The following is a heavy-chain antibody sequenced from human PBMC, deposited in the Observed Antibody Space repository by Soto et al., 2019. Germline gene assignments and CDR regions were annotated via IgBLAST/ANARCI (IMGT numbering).Heavy chain of an antibody. CDR1: GFSLSRTRVA. D-gene: IGHD6-19*01. Sequence: KESGPTLVKPTQTLTLTCTFSGFSLSRTRVAVGWIRQPPGKALEWLALIYWDDDKRYSPFLKSRLTITKDTSKNQVVLTMTNMDPVDTATYYCAHSVVAGLGYYFDYWGQGTLVTVSS. CDR3: AHSVVAGLGYYFDY. V-gene: IGHV2-5*02. CDR2: IYWDDDK. J-gene: IGHJ4*02.